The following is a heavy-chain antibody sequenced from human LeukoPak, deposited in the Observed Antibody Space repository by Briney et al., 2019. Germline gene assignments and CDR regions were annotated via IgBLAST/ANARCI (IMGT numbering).Heavy chain of an antibody. CDR3: AKDRGWASGWYHFDY. J-gene: IGHJ4*02. V-gene: IGHV3-30*18. CDR2: ISYDGSNK. CDR1: GFTFSSYG. Sequence: PGRSLRLSCAASGFTFSSYGMHWVRQAPVKGLEWVAVISYDGSNKYYADSVKGRFTFSRDNSKNTLYLQMNSLRSEDTSVYYCAKDRGWASGWYHFDYWGQGTLVTVSS. D-gene: IGHD6-19*01.